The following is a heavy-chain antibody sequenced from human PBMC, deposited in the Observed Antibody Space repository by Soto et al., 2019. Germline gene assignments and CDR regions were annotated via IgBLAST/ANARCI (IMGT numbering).Heavy chain of an antibody. Sequence: ASVKVSCKASGYTFTGYYMHWVRQAPGQGLEWMGWINPNSGGTNYAQKFQGWVTMTRDTSISTAYMELSRLRSDDTAVYYCAVFYGSGIAGAFDIWGQGTMVTVSS. CDR2: INPNSGGT. CDR3: AVFYGSGIAGAFDI. D-gene: IGHD3-10*01. V-gene: IGHV1-2*04. CDR1: GYTFTGYY. J-gene: IGHJ3*02.